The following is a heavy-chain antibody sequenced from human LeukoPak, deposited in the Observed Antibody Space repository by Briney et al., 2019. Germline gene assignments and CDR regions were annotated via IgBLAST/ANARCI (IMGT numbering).Heavy chain of an antibody. Sequence: GASVKVSCKASGYTFTSYDINWVRQATGQGLEWMGWMNPNSGNTGYAQKFQGRVTMTRNTSISTAYMELSSLRSEDTAVYYCARAERYFDWLFYYYYYYYMDVWGKGTTVTISS. CDR1: GYTFTSYD. CDR2: MNPNSGNT. V-gene: IGHV1-8*01. D-gene: IGHD3-9*01. J-gene: IGHJ6*03. CDR3: ARAERYFDWLFYYYYYYYMDV.